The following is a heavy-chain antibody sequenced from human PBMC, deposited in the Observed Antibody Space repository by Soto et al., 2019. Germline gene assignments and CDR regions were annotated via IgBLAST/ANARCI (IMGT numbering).Heavy chain of an antibody. CDR2: IYYSGST. Sequence: SETLSLTCTVSGGSISSGGYYWSWIRQHPGKGLEWIGYIYYSGSTYYNPSLKSRVTISVDTSKNQFSLKLSSVTAADTAVYYCARVTTMIVVEWFDPWGQGTLVTVS. CDR3: ARVTTMIVVEWFDP. V-gene: IGHV4-31*03. D-gene: IGHD3-22*01. J-gene: IGHJ5*02. CDR1: GGSISSGGYY.